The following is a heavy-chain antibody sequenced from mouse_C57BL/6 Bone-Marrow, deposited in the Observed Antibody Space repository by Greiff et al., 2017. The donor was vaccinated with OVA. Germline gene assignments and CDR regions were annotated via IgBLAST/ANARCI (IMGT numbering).Heavy chain of an antibody. Sequence: QVHVKQPGAELVRPGTSVKLSCKASGYTFTSYWMHWVKQRPGQGLEWIGVIDPSDSYTNYNQKFKGKATLTVDTSSSTAYMQLSSLTSEDSAVYYCARGGSFYYAMDYWGQGTSVTVSS. V-gene: IGHV1-59*01. CDR1: GYTFTSYW. J-gene: IGHJ4*01. CDR2: IDPSDSYT. CDR3: ARGGSFYYAMDY.